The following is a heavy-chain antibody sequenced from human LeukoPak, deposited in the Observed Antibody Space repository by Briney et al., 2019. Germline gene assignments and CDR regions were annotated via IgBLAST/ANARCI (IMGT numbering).Heavy chain of an antibody. CDR3: AKGGGYCSGGSCYPPRWFDP. V-gene: IGHV3-23*01. Sequence: GGSLRLSCEASGFTFSSYAMSWVRQAPGKGLEWVSLISGSGGSTHYADSVKGRFTISRDDSKNKLYLQMNSLRAEDTAVYYCAKGGGYCSGGSCYPPRWFDPWGQGTLVTVSS. D-gene: IGHD2-15*01. CDR2: ISGSGGST. CDR1: GFTFSSYA. J-gene: IGHJ5*02.